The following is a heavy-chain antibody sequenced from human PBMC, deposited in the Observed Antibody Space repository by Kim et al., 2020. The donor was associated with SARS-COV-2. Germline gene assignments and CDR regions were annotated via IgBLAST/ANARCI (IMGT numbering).Heavy chain of an antibody. CDR2: IWYDGSNK. V-gene: IGHV3-33*06. CDR3: VKDGNYGGKGDYYWGMDV. J-gene: IGHJ6*02. D-gene: IGHD2-21*01. Sequence: GGSLRLSCAASGFTFSSYGMHWVRQAPGKGLEWVAVIWYDGSNKKYVDSVKGRFTISRDNFENTVYLQMNSLRVEDTAVYYCVKDGNYGGKGDYYWGMDVWGQGTTVSVSS. CDR1: GFTFSSYG.